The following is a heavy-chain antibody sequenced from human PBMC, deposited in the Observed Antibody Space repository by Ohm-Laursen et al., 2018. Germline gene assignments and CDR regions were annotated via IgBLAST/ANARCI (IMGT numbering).Heavy chain of an antibody. J-gene: IGHJ3*02. V-gene: IGHV4-61*01. CDR2: IYYSGTS. Sequence: SDTLSLTCSVSGGSVSSGLYYWAWIRQPPGKGPEWIAYIYYSGTSNYNPSLKSRVTMSVDTSKDQFSLRLSSVTAGDTAVYYCARHGSHAFDIWGQGTMVTVS. D-gene: IGHD2-15*01. CDR1: GGSVSSGLYY. CDR3: ARHGSHAFDI.